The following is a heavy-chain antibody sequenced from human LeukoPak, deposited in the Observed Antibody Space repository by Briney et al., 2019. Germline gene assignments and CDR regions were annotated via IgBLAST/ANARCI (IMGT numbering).Heavy chain of an antibody. CDR3: AAEGGYDSGSPLDY. D-gene: IGHD3-10*01. V-gene: IGHV3-74*01. Sequence: GGSLRLSCAASGFTFSSYSMNWVRQAPGKGLVWVSCINSDGSSTTYADSVKGRFTISRDNAKNTLDLQMNSLRAEDSALYYCAAEGGYDSGSPLDYWGQGTLVTVSS. J-gene: IGHJ4*02. CDR2: INSDGSST. CDR1: GFTFSSYS.